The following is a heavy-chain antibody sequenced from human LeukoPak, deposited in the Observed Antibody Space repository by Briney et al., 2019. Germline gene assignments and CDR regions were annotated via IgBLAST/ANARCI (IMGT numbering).Heavy chain of an antibody. CDR2: IGTAGDT. CDR1: GFTFSSYA. Sequence: GGSLRLSCAASGFTFSSYAMSWVRQAAGKGLEWVSAIGTAGDTYYPGSVKGRFTISRENAKNSLYLQMNNLRAGDTAVYYCARSLGVGYDYWGQGTLVTVSS. V-gene: IGHV3-13*01. CDR3: ARSLGVGYDY. J-gene: IGHJ4*02. D-gene: IGHD3-16*01.